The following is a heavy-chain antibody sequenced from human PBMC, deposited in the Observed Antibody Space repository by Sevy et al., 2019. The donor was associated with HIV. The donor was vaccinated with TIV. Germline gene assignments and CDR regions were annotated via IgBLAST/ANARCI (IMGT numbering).Heavy chain of an antibody. Sequence: RGSLRLSCAASGFTFRSYVMNWVRQAPGKGPEWVSGISGSGGSTYYADSVKGRFTISRDNSKDTLYLQMNSLRAEDTAVYYCAKDGGVGATHFDYWGQGTLVTVPS. J-gene: IGHJ4*02. D-gene: IGHD1-26*01. CDR1: GFTFRSYV. CDR2: ISGSGGST. V-gene: IGHV3-23*01. CDR3: AKDGGVGATHFDY.